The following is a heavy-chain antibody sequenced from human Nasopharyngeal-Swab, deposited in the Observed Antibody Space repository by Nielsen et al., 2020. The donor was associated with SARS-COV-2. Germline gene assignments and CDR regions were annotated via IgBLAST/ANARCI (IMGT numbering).Heavy chain of an antibody. Sequence: GESLKISCAASGFTFSSSWMNWFRQAPEKGLEWVANINQDGSAQNYVDSVRGRLTISRDNTKNSLYLQMNSLRAEDTALYYCAKLGSGSYPFDYWGQGTLVTVSS. CDR2: INQDGSAQ. D-gene: IGHD1-26*01. J-gene: IGHJ4*02. CDR1: GFTFSSSW. V-gene: IGHV3-7*03. CDR3: AKLGSGSYPFDY.